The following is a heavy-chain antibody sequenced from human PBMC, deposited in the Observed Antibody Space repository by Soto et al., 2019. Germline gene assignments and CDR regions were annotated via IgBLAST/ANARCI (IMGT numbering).Heavy chain of an antibody. CDR2: INHVGGT. D-gene: IGHD3-16*01. CDR1: GGFLSESY. Sequence: SETLSLTCAVYGGFLSESYWTWIRQPPGKGLEWIGEINHVGGTNYNPPLKSRVTMSVDTSQNQFSLRLISVTAADTAMYFCVRIRYQLPSSVLWLDPWGQGTPVTVSS. V-gene: IGHV4-34*01. CDR3: VRIRYQLPSSVLWLDP. J-gene: IGHJ5*02.